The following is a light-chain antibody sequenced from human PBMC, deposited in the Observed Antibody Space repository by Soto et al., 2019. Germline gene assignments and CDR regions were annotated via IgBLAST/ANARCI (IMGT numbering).Light chain of an antibody. Sequence: DIQMTQSPSSVSASVGDRVTITCRASQGINSWLAWYQQTPGKAPKLLIYAASSLQSGVPSRFSGSRSGTDFTLTISSLQPEDFATYYCQQANSFPLTFGGGTKVEMK. V-gene: IGKV1-12*01. CDR2: AAS. J-gene: IGKJ4*01. CDR1: QGINSW. CDR3: QQANSFPLT.